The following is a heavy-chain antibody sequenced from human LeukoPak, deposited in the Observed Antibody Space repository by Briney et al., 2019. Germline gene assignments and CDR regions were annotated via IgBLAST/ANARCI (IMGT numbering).Heavy chain of an antibody. CDR1: GFTFSSYG. J-gene: IGHJ6*03. D-gene: IGHD6-19*01. CDR3: AKDPSGWLGHYYMDV. Sequence: PGGSLRLSCAASGFTFSSYGMHWVRQAPGKGLEWVAFIRYDGSNKYYADSVKGRFTISRDNSKNTLYLQMNSLRAEDTAVYYCAKDPSGWLGHYYMDVWGKGTTVTISS. CDR2: IRYDGSNK. V-gene: IGHV3-30*02.